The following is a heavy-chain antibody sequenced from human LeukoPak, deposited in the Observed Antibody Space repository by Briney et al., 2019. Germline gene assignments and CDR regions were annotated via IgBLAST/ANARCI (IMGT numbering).Heavy chain of an antibody. CDR3: ARVDTAMVIDY. CDR1: GYSISSGYY. V-gene: IGHV4-38-2*01. Sequence: SETLSLTCAVSGYSISSGYYWGWIRQPPGKGLEWIGSIYHSGSTYYNLSLKSRVTISVDTSKNQFSLKLSSVTAADTAVYYCARVDTAMVIDYWGQGTLVTVSS. D-gene: IGHD5-18*01. J-gene: IGHJ4*02. CDR2: IYHSGST.